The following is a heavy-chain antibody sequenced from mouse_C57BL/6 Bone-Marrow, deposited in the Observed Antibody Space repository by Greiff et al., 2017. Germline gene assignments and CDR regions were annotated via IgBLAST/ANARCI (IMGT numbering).Heavy chain of an antibody. CDR2: IDPEDGET. V-gene: IGHV14-2*01. Sequence: EVQLQQSGAELVKPGASVKLSCTASGFNIKDYYMHWVKQRTEQGLEWIGRIDPEDGETKYAPKFPGKATITADTSSNTAYLQLSSLTSEDTAVYYCARGGRWAMDYWGQGTSVTVSS. D-gene: IGHD2-3*01. J-gene: IGHJ4*01. CDR1: GFNIKDYY. CDR3: ARGGRWAMDY.